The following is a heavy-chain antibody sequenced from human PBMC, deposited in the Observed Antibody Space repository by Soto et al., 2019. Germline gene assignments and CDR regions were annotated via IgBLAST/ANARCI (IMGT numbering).Heavy chain of an antibody. CDR3: AKEFGHGHCSGGSCYTLDH. D-gene: IGHD2-15*01. CDR1: GGTFSTSA. J-gene: IGHJ4*02. V-gene: IGHV1-69*01. CDR2: IIPMFGTA. Sequence: QVQLVQSGAEERKPGSSVKVSCKASGGTFSTSAISWVRQAPGQGLEWMGGIIPMFGTARYAQSFQGRVTITADESTSTAYMQLSSLRSDDTAVYYCAKEFGHGHCSGGSCYTLDHWGQGTLVVVSS.